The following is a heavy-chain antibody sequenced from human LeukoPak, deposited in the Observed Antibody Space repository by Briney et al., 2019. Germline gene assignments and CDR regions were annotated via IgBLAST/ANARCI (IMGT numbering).Heavy chain of an antibody. J-gene: IGHJ4*02. V-gene: IGHV3-23*01. CDR3: ASGCYYDSRGPSFDY. Sequence: GGSLRLSCAASGGTFINYALTWVRQAPGKGLEWVSTISGGGDNTYYADSVKGRFTISRDNSKHTLYLRMTSLRAEDTAVYYGASGCYYDSRGPSFDYWGQGTLVTVPS. D-gene: IGHD3-22*01. CDR2: ISGGGDNT. CDR1: GGTFINYA.